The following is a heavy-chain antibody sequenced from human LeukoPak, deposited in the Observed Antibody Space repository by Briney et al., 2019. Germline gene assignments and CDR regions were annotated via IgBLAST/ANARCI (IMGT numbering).Heavy chain of an antibody. J-gene: IGHJ4*02. CDR3: ARDLSSSTSCYSY. CDR1: GFTFSSHS. Sequence: GGSLRLSCAASGFTFSSHSMNWVRQAPGKGLEWVSSISPSGNYIYYADSVEGRFTISRDNAKNSLYLQMNSLRAEDTAVYYCARDLSSSTSCYSYWGQGTLVTVSS. V-gene: IGHV3-21*01. CDR2: ISPSGNYI. D-gene: IGHD2-2*01.